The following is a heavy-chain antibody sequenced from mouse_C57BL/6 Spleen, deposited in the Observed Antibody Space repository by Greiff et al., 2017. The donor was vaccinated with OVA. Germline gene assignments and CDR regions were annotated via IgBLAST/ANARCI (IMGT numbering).Heavy chain of an antibody. CDR3: ARKRIYDGYFFDY. J-gene: IGHJ2*01. D-gene: IGHD2-3*01. CDR1: GYAFSSYW. Sequence: QVQLQQSGAELVKPGASVKISCKASGYAFSSYWMNWVKQRPGQGLEWIGRIYPGDGDTNYNRKFKGKATLTADKSSSTAYMQLSSLTSEDSAVYFCARKRIYDGYFFDYWGQGTTRTVSS. CDR2: IYPGDGDT. V-gene: IGHV1-80*01.